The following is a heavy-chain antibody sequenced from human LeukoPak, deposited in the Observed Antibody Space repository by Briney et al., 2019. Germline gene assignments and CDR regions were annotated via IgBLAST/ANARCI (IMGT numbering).Heavy chain of an antibody. CDR1: GYTFTGYY. CDR3: ARDGSLDY. V-gene: IGHV1-2*02. CDR2: INPNSGDT. J-gene: IGHJ4*02. Sequence: ASVKVSCKASGYTFTGYYLHWVRQAPGQGLEWMGWINPNSGDTNNAQKFRGRVTMTRDTSISTAYMELSRLRSDDTAVYYCARDGSLDYWGQGTLVTVSS. D-gene: IGHD5-12*01.